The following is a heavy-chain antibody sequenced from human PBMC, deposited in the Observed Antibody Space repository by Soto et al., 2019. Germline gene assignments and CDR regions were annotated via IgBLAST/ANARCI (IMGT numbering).Heavy chain of an antibody. CDR3: ARAGNFDY. V-gene: IGHV3-74*01. Sequence: GXSXRLSCAASGFTFGSYWMHWVRQAPGKGLVWXSRINXDGSSTSYADSXKGRFTISXENAKNTLYLQMNSLRDEDTAVYYCARAGNFDYWGQGTLVTVYS. D-gene: IGHD6-19*01. J-gene: IGHJ4*02. CDR2: INXDGSST. CDR1: GFTFGSYW.